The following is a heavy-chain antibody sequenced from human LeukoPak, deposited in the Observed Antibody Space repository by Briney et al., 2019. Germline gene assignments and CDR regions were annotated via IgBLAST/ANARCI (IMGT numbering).Heavy chain of an antibody. Sequence: GASVKVSCKASGYTFTSYYMHWVRQAPGQGLEWMGIINPSGGSTSYAQKCQGRVTMTRDTSTSTVYMELSSLRSEDTAVYYCARSIVRMNWFDPWGQGTLVTVSS. D-gene: IGHD2-8*01. CDR2: INPSGGST. J-gene: IGHJ5*02. V-gene: IGHV1-46*01. CDR1: GYTFTSYY. CDR3: ARSIVRMNWFDP.